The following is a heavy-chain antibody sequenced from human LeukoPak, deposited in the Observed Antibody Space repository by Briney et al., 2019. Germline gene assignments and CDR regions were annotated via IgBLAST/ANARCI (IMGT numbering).Heavy chain of an antibody. Sequence: ASVKVSCKASGYTFTGYYMHWVRQAPGQGLEWMGWINPNSGGTNYAQKFQGRVTMTRDTSISTAYMELSRLRSDDTAVYYCARGVISDYCGGDCYSEGWFDPWGQGTLVTVSS. V-gene: IGHV1-2*02. CDR2: INPNSGGT. CDR3: ARGVISDYCGGDCYSEGWFDP. J-gene: IGHJ5*02. CDR1: GYTFTGYY. D-gene: IGHD2-21*02.